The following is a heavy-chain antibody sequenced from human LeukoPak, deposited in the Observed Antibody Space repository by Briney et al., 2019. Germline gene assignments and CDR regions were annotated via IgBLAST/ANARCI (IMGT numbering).Heavy chain of an antibody. CDR3: ARLTPVAGNAFDI. CDR1: GGSISSSSYY. Sequence: SETLSLTCTVSGGSISSSSYYWGWIRRPPGKGLEWIGSIYYSGSTYYNPSLKSRVTISVDTSKNQFSLKLSSVTAADTAVYYCARLTPVAGNAFDIWGQGTMVTVSS. CDR2: IYYSGST. J-gene: IGHJ3*02. D-gene: IGHD6-19*01. V-gene: IGHV4-39*01.